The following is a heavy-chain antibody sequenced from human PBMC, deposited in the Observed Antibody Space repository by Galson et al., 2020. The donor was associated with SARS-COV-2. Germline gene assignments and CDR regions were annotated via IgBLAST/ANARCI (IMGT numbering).Heavy chain of an antibody. J-gene: IGHJ4*02. V-gene: IGHV1-2*02. D-gene: IGHD3-3*01. CDR2: INPNSGGT. CDR1: GYTFIGYY. CDR3: ARAPYYDFWSGYYYFDY. Sequence: ASVKVSCKASGYTFIGYYMHWVRQAPGQGLEWMGWINPNSGGTNYAQKFQGSVTMTRDTSINTAYMELSRLRSDDTAVYYCARAPYYDFWSGYYYFDYWGQGTLVTVSS.